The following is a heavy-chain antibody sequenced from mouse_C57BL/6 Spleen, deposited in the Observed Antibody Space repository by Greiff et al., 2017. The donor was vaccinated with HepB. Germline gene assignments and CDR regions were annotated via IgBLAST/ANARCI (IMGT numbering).Heavy chain of an antibody. CDR1: GYTFTSYW. CDR3: AIYYYGSSYGVAY. CDR2: IHPNSGST. Sequence: VQLQQSGAELVKPGASVKLSCKASGYTFTSYWMHWVKQRPGQGLEWIGMIHPNSGSTNYNEKFKSKATLTVDKSSSTAYMQLSSLTSEDSAVYYCAIYYYGSSYGVAYWGQGTLVTVSA. V-gene: IGHV1-64*01. J-gene: IGHJ3*01. D-gene: IGHD1-1*01.